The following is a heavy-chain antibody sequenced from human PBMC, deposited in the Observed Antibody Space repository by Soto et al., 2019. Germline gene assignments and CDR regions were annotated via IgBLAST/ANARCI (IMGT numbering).Heavy chain of an antibody. V-gene: IGHV4-59*08. CDR1: GGAIGGYY. J-gene: IGHJ5*02. CDR2: VSYSGST. CDR3: ARHGSDSGWSFFDP. Sequence: SETLSLTCSLSGGAIGGYYWSWIRQPPGKALEWIGYVSYSGSTDYHPSLKSRVSISIDTSKNQFSLKMISVTAADTAVYYCARHGSDSGWSFFDPWGQGALVT. D-gene: IGHD6-19*01.